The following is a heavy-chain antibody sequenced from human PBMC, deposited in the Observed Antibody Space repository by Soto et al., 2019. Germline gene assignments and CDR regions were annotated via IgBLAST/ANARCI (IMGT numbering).Heavy chain of an antibody. V-gene: IGHV4-59*01. CDR2: IYSSGST. D-gene: IGHD5-18*01. CDR1: GGSISNYY. CDR3: ARDHPHSYGVYYFDY. Sequence: SETLSLTCTVSGGSISNYYWSWIRQPPGKGLEWIGYIYSSGSTHYNPSLQSRVTISADTSKNQVSLEVRSVTAADTAVYYCARDHPHSYGVYYFDYWGQGTPVTVSS. J-gene: IGHJ4*02.